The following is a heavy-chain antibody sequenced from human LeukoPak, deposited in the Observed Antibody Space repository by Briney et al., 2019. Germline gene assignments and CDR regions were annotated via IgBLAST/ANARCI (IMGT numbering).Heavy chain of an antibody. CDR2: INPSGGST. J-gene: IGHJ4*02. CDR1: GYTFTSYY. Sequence: GASVKVSCKASGYTFTSYYMHWVRQAPGQGLEWMGLINPSGGSTSYAQKFQGRVTMTRDTSTSTVYMELSSLRSEDTAVYYCARSAASRLVVARPLDYWGQGTLVTVSS. V-gene: IGHV1-46*01. D-gene: IGHD3-22*01. CDR3: ARSAASRLVVARPLDY.